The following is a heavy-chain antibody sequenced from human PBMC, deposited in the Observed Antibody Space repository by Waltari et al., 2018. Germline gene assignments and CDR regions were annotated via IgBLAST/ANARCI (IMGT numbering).Heavy chain of an antibody. J-gene: IGHJ4*02. CDR1: GGTLRSYA. V-gene: IGHV1-69*06. Sequence: QVQLVQSGAAVKKPGSSVKVSCKASGGTLRSYALSWVRQAPGQGLEWMGGIIPIFGTANDAQKFQGRVTITADKSTSTAYMELSSLRSEDTAVYYCASGGYSGYDSYFDYWGQGTLVTVSS. CDR2: IIPIFGTA. D-gene: IGHD5-12*01. CDR3: ASGGYSGYDSYFDY.